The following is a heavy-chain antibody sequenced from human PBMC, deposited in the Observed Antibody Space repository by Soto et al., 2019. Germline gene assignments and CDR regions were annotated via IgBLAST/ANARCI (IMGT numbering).Heavy chain of an antibody. CDR2: IYYSGST. J-gene: IGHJ4*02. CDR3: ERSDGRY. CDR1: GGTVNSYD. Sequence: SVTKRVTKTVSGGTVNSYDWSWIRQPPGKGLEWIGYIYYSGSTNYNPSLKSRVTISVDTSKNQFSLKLSSVTAADTAVYYCERSDGRYWGQGTLVTVSS. V-gene: IGHV4-59*02.